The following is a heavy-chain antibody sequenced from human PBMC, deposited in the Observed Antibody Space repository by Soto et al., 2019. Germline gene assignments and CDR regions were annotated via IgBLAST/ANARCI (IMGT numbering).Heavy chain of an antibody. D-gene: IGHD3-16*01. CDR2: IYHSGST. CDR3: ARAKHWGSYDY. J-gene: IGHJ4*02. CDR1: GGSVRGYY. V-gene: IGHV4-34*01. Sequence: ETLSLTCAVYGGSVRGYYWGGIRQPPGKGLEWIGYIYHSGSTNYNPSLKSRVTISVDTSKNQFSLRLSSVTAADTAVYYCARAKHWGSYDYWRQGTLVTVSS.